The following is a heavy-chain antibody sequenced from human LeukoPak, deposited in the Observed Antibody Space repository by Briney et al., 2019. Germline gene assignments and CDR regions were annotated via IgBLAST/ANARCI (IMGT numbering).Heavy chain of an antibody. CDR3: ARSDSSGYFGFD. V-gene: IGHV3-7*01. Sequence: GGSLRLSCAASGFTYSSYWMSWVREAPGGGLEWVANIKQDGSEKYYVDSVKGRFTISRDNAKNSLYLQMNSLRAEDTAVYYCARSDSSGYFGFDWDQGTLVTVSS. CDR2: IKQDGSEK. J-gene: IGHJ4*02. D-gene: IGHD3-22*01. CDR1: GFTYSSYW.